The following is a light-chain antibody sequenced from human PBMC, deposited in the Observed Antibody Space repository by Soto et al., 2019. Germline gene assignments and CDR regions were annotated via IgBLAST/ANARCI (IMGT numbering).Light chain of an antibody. CDR2: KIS. J-gene: IGKJ2*01. Sequence: VMTQTPLSSPVTVGQSATIYCRASESLLHSDGNTYLNWYHQRPGQPPTLLIYKISNRFSGVPDRFSGSGAWTDFTLTISRVEPEDVGVYYCMQGSQYPLTFGQGTNLEIK. CDR3: MQGSQYPLT. CDR1: ESLLHSDGNTY. V-gene: IGKV2-24*01.